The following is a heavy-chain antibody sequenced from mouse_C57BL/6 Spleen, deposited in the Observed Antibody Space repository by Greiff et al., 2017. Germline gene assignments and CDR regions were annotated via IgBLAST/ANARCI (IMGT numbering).Heavy chain of an antibody. CDR1: GYSITSGYY. D-gene: IGHD1-1*01. J-gene: IGHJ3*01. V-gene: IGHV3-6*01. Sequence: EVQLQQSGPGLVKPSQSLSLTCSVTGYSITSGYYWNWIRQFPGNKLEWMGYISYDGSNNYNPSLKNRISITRDPSKNQFFLKLNSVTTETTATYYCACATVVEWSWFAYWGQGTLVTVSA. CDR3: ACATVVEWSWFAY. CDR2: ISYDGSN.